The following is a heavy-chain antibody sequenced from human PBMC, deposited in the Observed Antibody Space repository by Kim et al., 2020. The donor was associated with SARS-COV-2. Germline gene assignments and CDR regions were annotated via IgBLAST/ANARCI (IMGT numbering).Heavy chain of an antibody. CDR3: ASQGEAVAVTYDDY. CDR2: ISGSGGST. D-gene: IGHD6-19*01. V-gene: IGHV3-23*01. CDR1: GFTFSSYA. J-gene: IGHJ4*02. Sequence: GGSLRLSCAASGFTFSSYAMSWVRQAPGKGLEWVSAISGSGGSTYYADSVKGRFTISRDNSKNTLYLQMNSLRAEDTAVYYCASQGEAVAVTYDDYWGQGTLVTVSS.